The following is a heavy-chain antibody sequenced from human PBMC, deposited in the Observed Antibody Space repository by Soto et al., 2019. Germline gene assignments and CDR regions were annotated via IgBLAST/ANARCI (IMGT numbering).Heavy chain of an antibody. V-gene: IGHV1-69*06. CDR3: ARVRVIRGTIPSRCGL. CDR2: IIPLYGTV. J-gene: IGHJ4*02. Sequence: QDHLAQSGAEVRQPGSSVTVSCKASGGTFNNYGISWVRQAPGQGLEWMGGIIPLYGTVTYAQKFQGSASLTADKSTSTAYVDLSSLRSDDTGVFYCARVRVIRGTIPSRCGLWDQGTLVTVSS. CDR1: GGTFNNYG. D-gene: IGHD3-10*01.